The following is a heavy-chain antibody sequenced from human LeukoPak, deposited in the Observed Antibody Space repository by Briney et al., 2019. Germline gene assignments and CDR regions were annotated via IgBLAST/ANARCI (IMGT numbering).Heavy chain of an antibody. CDR2: ISYDGSNK. Sequence: PGGSLRLSCAASGFTFSSYGMHWVRQAPGKGLEWVAVISYDGSNKYYADSVKGRFTNSRDNSKNTLYLQMNSLRAEDTAVYYCATGGRWLQISPISPVWGQGTLVTVSS. D-gene: IGHD5-24*01. J-gene: IGHJ4*02. CDR1: GFTFSSYG. V-gene: IGHV3-30*03. CDR3: ATGGRWLQISPISPV.